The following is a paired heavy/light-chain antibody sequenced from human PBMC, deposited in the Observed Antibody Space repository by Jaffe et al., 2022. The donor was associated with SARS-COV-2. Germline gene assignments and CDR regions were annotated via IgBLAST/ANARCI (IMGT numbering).Heavy chain of an antibody. D-gene: IGHD6-19*01. CDR1: GYTFRSYS. J-gene: IGHJ4*02. V-gene: IGHV1-3*01. CDR2: INADNGKT. CDR3: ARDPEQWLVLWGSYSPFDY. Sequence: QVQLVQSGAEVKKPGAPVKISCKASGYTFRSYSIHWVRQAPGQGLEWVGSINADNGKTKYSEILKARVTITRNTTANTAYMELNSLTSEDTAVYFCARDPEQWLVLWGSYSPFDYWGQGSLVTVSS.
Light chain of an antibody. J-gene: IGLJ3*02. V-gene: IGLV7-43*01. CDR3: LLYNGDVWV. CDR2: STT. Sequence: QTVVTQEPSLTVSPGGTVTLTCASSAGAVTSGHYPNWFQQKPGQAPRALIYSTTKKHSWTPARFSGSLLGDKAALTLSGVQAGDEAAYYCLLYNGDVWVFGGGTKLTVL. CDR1: AGAVTSGHY.